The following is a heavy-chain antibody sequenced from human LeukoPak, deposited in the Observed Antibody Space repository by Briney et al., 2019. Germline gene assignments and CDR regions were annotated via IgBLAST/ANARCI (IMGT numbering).Heavy chain of an antibody. D-gene: IGHD6-6*01. V-gene: IGHV4-59*01. CDR3: AREYSSSGAFDI. Sequence: SETLSLTCTVSGGSTSSYYWSWIRQPPGKGLEWIGYIYYSGSTNYNPSLKSRVTISLDTSKNQFSLNLSSVTAADTAVYYCAREYSSSGAFDIWGRGTQVTVSS. CDR1: GGSTSSYY. J-gene: IGHJ3*02. CDR2: IYYSGST.